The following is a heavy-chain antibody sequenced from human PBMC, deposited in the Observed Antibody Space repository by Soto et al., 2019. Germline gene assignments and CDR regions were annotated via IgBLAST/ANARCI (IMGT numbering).Heavy chain of an antibody. CDR2: IKSKTDGGTT. J-gene: IGHJ3*02. V-gene: IGHV3-15*01. Sequence: GGSLRLSCAASGFTFSNAWMSWVRQAPGKGLEWVGRIKSKTDGGTTDYAAPVKGRFTISRDDSKNTLYLQMNSLKTEDTAVYYCTTGLSAYCGGDCVDAFDIWVQGTMVTVSS. D-gene: IGHD2-21*02. CDR1: GFTFSNAW. CDR3: TTGLSAYCGGDCVDAFDI.